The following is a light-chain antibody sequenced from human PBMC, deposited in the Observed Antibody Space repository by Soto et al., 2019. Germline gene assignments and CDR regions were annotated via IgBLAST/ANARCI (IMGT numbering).Light chain of an antibody. CDR1: QSISSY. V-gene: IGKV1-39*01. Sequence: DIQMTQSPSSLSASVGDRVTITCRASQSISSYLNWYQQKPGKAPKLLIYAASSLQSGVPSRFSGSGSGTDFTLNISSLQPEDFATYYCQQSYSTPLTFGHGDKVEIK. CDR2: AAS. J-gene: IGKJ1*01. CDR3: QQSYSTPLT.